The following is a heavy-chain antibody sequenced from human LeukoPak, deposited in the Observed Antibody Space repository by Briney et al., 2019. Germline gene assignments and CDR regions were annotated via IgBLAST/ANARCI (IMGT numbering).Heavy chain of an antibody. CDR2: IIPIFGTA. Sequence: ASVKVSCKASGGTFSSYAISWVRQAPGQGLEWMGGIIPIFGTANYAQKFQGRVAITADESTSTAYMELSSLRSEDTAVYYCARGMSGPYYYDSSGPDTFDYWGQGTLVTVSS. J-gene: IGHJ4*02. D-gene: IGHD3-22*01. CDR1: GGTFSSYA. V-gene: IGHV1-69*13. CDR3: ARGMSGPYYYDSSGPDTFDY.